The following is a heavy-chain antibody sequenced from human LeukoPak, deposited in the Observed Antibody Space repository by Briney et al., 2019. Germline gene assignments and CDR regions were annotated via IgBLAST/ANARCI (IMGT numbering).Heavy chain of an antibody. Sequence: GGSLRLSCADSGFTFSSYAMHWVRQAPGKGLEWVAVISYDGSNKYYADSVKGRFTISRDNSKNTLYLQMNSLRAEDTAVYYCARDGGSYYFDYWGQGTLVTVSS. CDR2: ISYDGSNK. V-gene: IGHV3-30-3*01. D-gene: IGHD1-26*01. J-gene: IGHJ4*02. CDR3: ARDGGSYYFDY. CDR1: GFTFSSYA.